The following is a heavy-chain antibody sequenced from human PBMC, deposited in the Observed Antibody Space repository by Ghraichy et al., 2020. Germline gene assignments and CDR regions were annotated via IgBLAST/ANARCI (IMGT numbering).Heavy chain of an antibody. CDR3: ATDGPQSTFAYNHDVDV. J-gene: IGHJ6*02. V-gene: IGHV4-39*07. D-gene: IGHD2-2*01. CDR2: VYYSGTT. CDR1: GGSISSSSYY. Sequence: SETLSLTCNVSGGSISSSSYYWGWVRQPPGKGLEWIGTIYYSASVYYSGTTYYNASLKGRATISVDASKNQFSLKLNSVTAADTAVYFCATDGPQSTFAYNHDVDVWGRGTAVTVSS.